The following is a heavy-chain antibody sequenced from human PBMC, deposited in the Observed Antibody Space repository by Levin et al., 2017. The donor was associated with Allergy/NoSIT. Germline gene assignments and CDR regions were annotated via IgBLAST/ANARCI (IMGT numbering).Heavy chain of an antibody. CDR2: ISYDGSNK. Sequence: GGSLRLSCAASGFTFSSYAMHWVRQAPGKGLEWVAVISYDGSNKYYADSVKGRFTISRDNSKNTLYLQMNSLRAEDTAVYYCARSRSDFWSGSTYYFDYWGQGTLVTVSS. CDR1: GFTFSSYA. CDR3: ARSRSDFWSGSTYYFDY. J-gene: IGHJ4*02. V-gene: IGHV3-30-3*01. D-gene: IGHD3-3*01.